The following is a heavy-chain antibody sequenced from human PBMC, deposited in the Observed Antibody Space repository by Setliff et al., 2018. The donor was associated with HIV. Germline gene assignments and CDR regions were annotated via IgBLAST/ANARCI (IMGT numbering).Heavy chain of an antibody. CDR3: ARHMPRVRGVTYFDS. D-gene: IGHD3-10*01. J-gene: IGHJ4*02. Sequence: KPSETLSLTCTVSGGSISSSSYSWGWIRQPPGKGLEWIGSIYYSGSTFYNPSLQGRVTTSVDTSNSQFSLTLTYVTAADTATYYCARHMPRVRGVTYFDSWGQGILVTVSS. CDR1: GGSISSSSYS. CDR2: IYYSGST. V-gene: IGHV4-39*01.